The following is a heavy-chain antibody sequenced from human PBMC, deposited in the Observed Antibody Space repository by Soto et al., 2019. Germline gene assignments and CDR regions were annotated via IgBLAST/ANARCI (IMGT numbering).Heavy chain of an antibody. CDR3: ARASLSNGDTKIYFFYGLDV. Sequence: VASVKVSCKASGDMFRNSAFTWVRQAPGQGLDWMGVIIPLFRKTNVAQKFQGRVTFTADESTNTLYMEVSSLTSEDTAVYYCARASLSNGDTKIYFFYGLDVWGQGTTVTVSS. J-gene: IGHJ6*02. CDR1: GDMFRNSA. CDR2: IIPLFRKT. V-gene: IGHV1-69*13.